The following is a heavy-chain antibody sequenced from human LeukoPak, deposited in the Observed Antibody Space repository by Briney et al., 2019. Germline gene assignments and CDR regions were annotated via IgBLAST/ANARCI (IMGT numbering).Heavy chain of an antibody. Sequence: GGSLRLSCAASGFTLNSYWMSWVRQAPGKGLEWVANIKEDGSEKYYVDSVKGRFTISRDNAKNSLYLQMNSLRAEDTAVYYCARETLYFDGSGYSGAPTYWGQGALVTVSS. CDR2: IKEDGSEK. J-gene: IGHJ4*02. CDR1: GFTLNSYW. CDR3: ARETLYFDGSGYSGAPTY. D-gene: IGHD3-22*01. V-gene: IGHV3-7*01.